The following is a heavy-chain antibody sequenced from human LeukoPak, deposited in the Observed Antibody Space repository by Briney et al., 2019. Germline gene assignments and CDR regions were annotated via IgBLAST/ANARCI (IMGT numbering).Heavy chain of an antibody. CDR2: IYYSGNT. CDR1: GFTFSSYA. V-gene: IGHV4-39*01. Sequence: PGGSLRLSCAASGFTFSSYAMSWVRQAPGKGLEWIGSIYYSGNTYYNPSLKSRVTLSVDTSKNQFSLQLSSVTAADTAMYYCARQRDDSGYPRMSDFWGQGTLVTVSS. J-gene: IGHJ4*02. CDR3: ARQRDDSGYPRMSDF. D-gene: IGHD3-22*01.